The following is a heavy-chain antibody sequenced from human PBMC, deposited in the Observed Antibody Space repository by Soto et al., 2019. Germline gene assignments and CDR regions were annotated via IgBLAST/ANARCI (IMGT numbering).Heavy chain of an antibody. J-gene: IGHJ4*02. D-gene: IGHD6-19*01. V-gene: IGHV3-30*18. CDR2: ISYDGSNK. CDR3: AKDHFLGVKGGWSPFDY. CDR1: GFTFSSYG. Sequence: PGGSLRLSCAASGFTFSSYGMHWVRQAPGKGLEWVAVISYDGSNKYYADSVKGRFTISRDNSKNTLYLQMNSLRAEDTAVYYCAKDHFLGVKGGWSPFDYWGQGTLVTVSS.